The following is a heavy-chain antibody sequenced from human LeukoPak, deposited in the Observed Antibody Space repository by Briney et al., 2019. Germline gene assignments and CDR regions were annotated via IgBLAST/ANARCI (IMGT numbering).Heavy chain of an antibody. D-gene: IGHD3-22*01. J-gene: IGHJ4*02. V-gene: IGHV1-2*02. CDR3: ARSNSKGYYYDSSGYYFDY. CDR1: GYTFTGYY. Sequence: GASVKVSCKASGYTFTGYYMHWVRQAPGQGLEWMGWINPNSGGTNYAQKFQGRVTMTRDTSISTAYMELSRLRSDDTAVYYCARSNSKGYYYDSSGYYFDYWGQGTLVTVSS. CDR2: INPNSGGT.